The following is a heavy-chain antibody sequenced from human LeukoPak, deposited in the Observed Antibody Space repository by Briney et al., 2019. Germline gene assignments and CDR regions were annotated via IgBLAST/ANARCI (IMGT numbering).Heavy chain of an antibody. D-gene: IGHD3-3*01. V-gene: IGHV1-46*02. CDR1: GYTFNTNY. J-gene: IGHJ5*01. Sequence: ASVKVSCKASGYTFNTNYIHWVRQAPGQGLEWIGVINPSGDGTSYPQKFQDRVSMTTDSSTTTAYMELRGLRSDDTAVYYCARMYLDPEWVLSFFDFWGQGTLVTVSS. CDR3: ARMYLDPEWVLSFFDF. CDR2: INPSGDGT.